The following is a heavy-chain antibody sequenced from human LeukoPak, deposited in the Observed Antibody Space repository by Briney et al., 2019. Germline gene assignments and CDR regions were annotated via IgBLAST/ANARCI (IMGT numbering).Heavy chain of an antibody. CDR2: ISSSSSYI. J-gene: IGHJ3*02. CDR1: GFTFSSYS. V-gene: IGHV3-21*01. Sequence: GGSLRLSCAASGFTFSSYSMNWVRQALGKGLEWVSSISSSSSYIYYADSVKGRFTISRDNAKNSLYLQMNSLRAEDTAVYYCARSRVRGQNNAFDIWGQGTMVTVSS. CDR3: ARSRVRGQNNAFDI. D-gene: IGHD3-10*01.